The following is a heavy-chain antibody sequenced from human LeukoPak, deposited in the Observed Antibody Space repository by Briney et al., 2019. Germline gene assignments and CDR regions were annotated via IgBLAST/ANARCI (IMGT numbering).Heavy chain of an antibody. Sequence: GGSLRLSCVASGFSFSSSSMNWVRQAPGKGLEWVSSISSSGKYIYYADSVKGRFTISRDNSKNTLYLQMNSLRAEDTAVYYCAKDRGKVPAAIFDYWGQGTLVTVSS. D-gene: IGHD2-2*01. CDR2: ISSSGKYI. CDR3: AKDRGKVPAAIFDY. J-gene: IGHJ4*02. V-gene: IGHV3-21*01. CDR1: GFSFSSSS.